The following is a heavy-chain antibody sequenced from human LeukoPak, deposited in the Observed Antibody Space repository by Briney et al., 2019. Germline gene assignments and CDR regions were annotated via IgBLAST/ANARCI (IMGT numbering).Heavy chain of an antibody. CDR2: VYYTGST. Sequence: SETLSLTCTVSGDSIGSGRSYWTWIRQRPGKGLEWIGYVYYTGSTYYNPSLKSRVTISVDTSKSQFSLELTSVTAADTAIYYCAKVRDCGGDCSAFDYWGQGTLVTVSS. V-gene: IGHV4-30-4*08. CDR3: AKVRDCGGDCSAFDY. CDR1: GDSIGSGRSY. J-gene: IGHJ4*02. D-gene: IGHD2-21*02.